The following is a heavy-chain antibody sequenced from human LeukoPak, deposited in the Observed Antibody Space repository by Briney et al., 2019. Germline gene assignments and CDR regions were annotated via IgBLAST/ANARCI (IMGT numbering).Heavy chain of an antibody. J-gene: IGHJ4*02. Sequence: GGSLRLSCAPSGFTFSSYSMSWVRQAPGKGLEWVSSISASGYSTYYADSVKGRFTISRDNSKNTLYLQMNSLRAGDTAVYYCARIILASGTDYWGQGTLVTVSS. V-gene: IGHV3-23*01. CDR1: GFTFSSYS. CDR2: ISASGYST. D-gene: IGHD6-13*01. CDR3: ARIILASGTDY.